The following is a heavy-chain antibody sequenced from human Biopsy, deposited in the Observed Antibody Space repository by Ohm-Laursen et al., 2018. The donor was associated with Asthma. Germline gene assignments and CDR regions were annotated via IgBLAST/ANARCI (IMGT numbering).Heavy chain of an antibody. CDR2: IVFASGAT. CDR3: AAGRTSLQGESLI. D-gene: IGHD2/OR15-2a*01. Sequence: GSSVTVSCNASGVALSGYTFEWVRQARGLGLEWIAWIVFASGATNYAQNFQDRLTVTRDMSAGSVSMELRGLSSTDTAVYYCAAGRTSLQGESLIWGQGTLVSVSS. CDR1: GVALSGYT. V-gene: IGHV1-58*01. J-gene: IGHJ4*01.